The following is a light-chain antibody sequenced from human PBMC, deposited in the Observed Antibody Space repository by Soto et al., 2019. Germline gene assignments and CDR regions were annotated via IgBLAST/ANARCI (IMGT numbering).Light chain of an antibody. CDR1: KNINKY. Sequence: IQMTQSPSSLSASVGGKVTITCRASKNINKYLNWYKQKPGKAPELLIYAASNLQIGVTSRFSGNGSGTDFTLTVSSVQPEDFATYYCQQTYSNPRMVGQGTKVDSK. CDR3: QQTYSNPRM. J-gene: IGKJ1*01. V-gene: IGKV1-39*01. CDR2: AAS.